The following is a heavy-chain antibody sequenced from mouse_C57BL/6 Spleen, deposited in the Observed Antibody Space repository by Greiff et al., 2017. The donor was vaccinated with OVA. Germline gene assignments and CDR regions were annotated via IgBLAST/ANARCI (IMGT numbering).Heavy chain of an antibody. D-gene: IGHD3-3*01. CDR1: GYTFTSYW. V-gene: IGHV1-64*01. CDR3: ARSRDGYWYFDV. Sequence: QVQLQQSGAELVKPGASVKLSCKASGYTFTSYWMHWVKQRPGQGLEWIGMIHPNSGSTNYNEKFKSKATLTVDKSSSTAYMQLSSLTSEDSAVYYCARSRDGYWYFDVWGTGTTVTVSS. J-gene: IGHJ1*03. CDR2: IHPNSGST.